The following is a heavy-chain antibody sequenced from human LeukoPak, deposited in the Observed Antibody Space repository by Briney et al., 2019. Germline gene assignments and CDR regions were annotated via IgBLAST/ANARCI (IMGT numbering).Heavy chain of an antibody. CDR1: GGSMSGNL. CDR3: ARGVTFGGVIVPAFDI. Sequence: SETLSLTCTVSGGSMSGNLWSWIRQPAGKGLEWIGRIYPSGTPNYSPSLKSRVSMSVDTSNNYVSLRLSSVTAADTAVYFCARGVTFGGVIVPAFDIWGQGTMVTVSS. V-gene: IGHV4-4*07. D-gene: IGHD3-16*02. J-gene: IGHJ3*02. CDR2: IYPSGTP.